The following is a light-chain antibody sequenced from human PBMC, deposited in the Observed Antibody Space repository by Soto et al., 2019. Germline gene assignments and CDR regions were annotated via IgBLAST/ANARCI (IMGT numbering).Light chain of an antibody. V-gene: IGLV4-69*01. CDR1: SGHSSYA. Sequence: QSVLPQSPSASASLGASVKLTCTLSSGHSSYAIAWHQQQPEKGPRYLMKLNSDGSPSKGDGIPDRFSGSSSGAERYLTISSLQSEDEADYYCQTWGTGIRVFGGGTKRTVL. CDR3: QTWGTGIRV. J-gene: IGLJ3*02. CDR2: LNSDGSP.